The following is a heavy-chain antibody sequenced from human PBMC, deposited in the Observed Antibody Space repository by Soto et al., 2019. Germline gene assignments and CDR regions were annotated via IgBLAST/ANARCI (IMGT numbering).Heavy chain of an antibody. CDR1: GFTFSSYG. V-gene: IGHV3-33*01. Sequence: GGSLRLSCAASGFTFSSYGMHWVRQAPGKGLEWVAVIWYDGSNKYYADSVKGRFTISRDNSKNTLYLQVNSLRAEDTAVYYCARDLSMTINWFDPWGQGTLVTVSS. CDR3: ARDLSMTINWFDP. CDR2: IWYDGSNK. J-gene: IGHJ5*02.